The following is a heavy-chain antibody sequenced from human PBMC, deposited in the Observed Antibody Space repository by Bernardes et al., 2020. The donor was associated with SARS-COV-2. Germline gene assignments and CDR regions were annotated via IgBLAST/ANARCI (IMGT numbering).Heavy chain of an antibody. Sequence: SESLSLTCIVSGGSISSSHYYWGRLRQAPGMGLEWSGSIYSSGISYYSSSLQSRVTESVDTSKTQFPLSLSFVTAADTAVYYCAGSSCGIDCYIGGLRSWEYGMDVWGQGITVTVSS. CDR2: IYSSGIS. D-gene: IGHD2-21*02. CDR1: GGSISSSHYY. J-gene: IGHJ6*02. CDR3: AGSSCGIDCYIGGLRSWEYGMDV. V-gene: IGHV4-39*01.